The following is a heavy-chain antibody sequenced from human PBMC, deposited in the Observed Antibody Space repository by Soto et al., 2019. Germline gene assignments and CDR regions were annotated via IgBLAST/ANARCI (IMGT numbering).Heavy chain of an antibody. D-gene: IGHD5-18*01. CDR3: ARDLRWIQLPKWEQWLLSYYYYWRDV. J-gene: IGHJ6*02. CDR2: INPSGGST. V-gene: IGHV1-46*01. Sequence: ASVQVYCKASGYTFTSYYMHWVRPAPGQGLEWMGIINPSGGSTSYAQKFQGRVTMTRDTSTSTVYMELSSLRSEDTAVYYCARDLRWIQLPKWEQWLLSYYYYWRDVWG. CDR1: GYTFTSYY.